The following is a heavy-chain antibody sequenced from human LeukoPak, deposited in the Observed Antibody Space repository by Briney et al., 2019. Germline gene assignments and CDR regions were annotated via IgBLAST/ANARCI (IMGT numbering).Heavy chain of an antibody. CDR2: IKQEGSEK. CDR1: GFTFSSYW. CDR3: ARELEWELLRVLDY. J-gene: IGHJ4*02. Sequence: GGSLRLSCAASGFTFSSYWMSWVRQAPGKGLEWVANIKQEGSEKYYVDSVKGRFTISRDNAKNALYLQMNSLRAEDTAVYYCARELEWELLRVLDYWGQGTLVTVSS. V-gene: IGHV3-7*04. D-gene: IGHD1-26*01.